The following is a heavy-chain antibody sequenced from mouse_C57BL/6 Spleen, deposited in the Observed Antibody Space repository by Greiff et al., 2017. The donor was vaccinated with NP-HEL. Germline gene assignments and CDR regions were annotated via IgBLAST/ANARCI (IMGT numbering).Heavy chain of an antibody. D-gene: IGHD4-1*01. CDR1: GFNIKDDY. CDR2: IDPENGDT. CDR3: TRTGTWDY. J-gene: IGHJ2*01. Sequence: VQLQQSGAELVRPGASVKLSCTASGFNIKDDYMHWVKQRPEQGLEWIGWIDPENGDTEYASKFQGKATITADTSSNTAYLQLSSLTSEDTAVYYCTRTGTWDYWGQGTTLTVSS. V-gene: IGHV14-4*01.